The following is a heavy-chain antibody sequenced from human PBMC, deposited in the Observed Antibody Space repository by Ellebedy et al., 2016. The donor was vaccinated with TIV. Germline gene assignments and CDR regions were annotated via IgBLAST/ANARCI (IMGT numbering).Heavy chain of an antibody. Sequence: AASVKVSCKASGYTFTNYGISWVRQAPGQGPEWMGWINAHNGNTDYAQNLQGRVTMTTDTSTSTAYMELRSLISDDTAVYYCARDLLEWQWLVHAFDIWGQGTKVTVSS. D-gene: IGHD6-19*01. J-gene: IGHJ3*02. V-gene: IGHV1-18*04. CDR2: INAHNGNT. CDR3: ARDLLEWQWLVHAFDI. CDR1: GYTFTNYG.